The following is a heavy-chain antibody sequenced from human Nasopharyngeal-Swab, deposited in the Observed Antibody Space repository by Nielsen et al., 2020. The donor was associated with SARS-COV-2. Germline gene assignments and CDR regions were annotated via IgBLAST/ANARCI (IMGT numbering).Heavy chain of an antibody. CDR3: ARDPLVPAASDAFDI. D-gene: IGHD2-2*01. V-gene: IGHV4-61*01. CDR1: GGSVSSGSYY. Sequence: SETLSLTCTVSGGSVSSGSYYWHWIRQPPGKGLEWIGYIYYSGSTNYNPSLKSRVTISVDTSKNQFSLKLSSVTAADTAVYYCARDPLVPAASDAFDIWGQGTMVTVSS. CDR2: IYYSGST. J-gene: IGHJ3*02.